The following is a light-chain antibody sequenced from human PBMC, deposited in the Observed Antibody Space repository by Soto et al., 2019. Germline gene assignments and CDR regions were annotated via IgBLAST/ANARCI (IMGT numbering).Light chain of an antibody. V-gene: IGLV2-14*03. J-gene: IGLJ1*01. Sequence: QSVLTQPASVSGSPGQSITISCTGTSSDVGAYDFVSWYQQRPDKAPKLMIYEVSNRPSGVSNRFSGSKSVNTATLTISGLQAYDEADYYCSPYTSSSTRVFGTGTKVTVL. CDR2: EVS. CDR1: SSDVGAYDF. CDR3: SPYTSSSTRV.